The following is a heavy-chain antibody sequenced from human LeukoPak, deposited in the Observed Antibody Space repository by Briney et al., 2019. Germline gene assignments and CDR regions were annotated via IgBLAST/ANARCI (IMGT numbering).Heavy chain of an antibody. J-gene: IGHJ4*02. D-gene: IGHD6-13*01. V-gene: IGHV4-59*08. Sequence: PSETLSLTCTVSGGSISSYYWSWIRQPPGKGLEWIGYIYYSGSTNYNPSLKSRVTISVDTSKNQFSLKLSSVTAADTAVYYCARAGPSIAAAGTVGLDYWGQGTLVTVSS. CDR3: ARAGPSIAAAGTVGLDY. CDR1: GGSISSYY. CDR2: IYYSGST.